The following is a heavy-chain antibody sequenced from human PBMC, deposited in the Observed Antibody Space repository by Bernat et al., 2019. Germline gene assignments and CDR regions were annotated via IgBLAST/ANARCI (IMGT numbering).Heavy chain of an antibody. Sequence: QVQLVQSGAEVKKPGASVKVSCKASGYTFISYGISWVRQAPGQGLEGMGWISAYYGNTNYAQKLQGRVTMTTDTSTSTAYMELRSLRSDDTAVYYCARVRFVVAVAGNDYWGQGTLVTVSS. J-gene: IGHJ4*02. CDR1: GYTFISYG. V-gene: IGHV1-18*01. CDR2: ISAYYGNT. D-gene: IGHD6-19*01. CDR3: ARVRFVVAVAGNDY.